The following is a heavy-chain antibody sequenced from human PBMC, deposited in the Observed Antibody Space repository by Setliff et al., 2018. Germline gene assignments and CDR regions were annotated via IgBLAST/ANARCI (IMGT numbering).Heavy chain of an antibody. D-gene: IGHD4-4*01. CDR1: GITFKNAW. CDR3: TTGPRDSRNYLNWLGS. V-gene: IGHV3-15*01. Sequence: GGSLRLSCSVSGITFKNAWMTWVRQAPGKGPEWVGRIKSSIAGATSDYGAPAKGRFTISRDDSKSMIYLQMNNLKSEDTGFYYCTTGPRDSRNYLNWLGSWGQGTLVTVSS. CDR2: IKSSIAGATS. J-gene: IGHJ5*01.